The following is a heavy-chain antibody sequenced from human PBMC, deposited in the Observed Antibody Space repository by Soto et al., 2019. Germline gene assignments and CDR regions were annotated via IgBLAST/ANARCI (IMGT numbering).Heavy chain of an antibody. Sequence: QVQLVQSGAEVTKPGASLKVSCKASCYTFTSYGISCVRQAPGQGLECMGWISAYNGNTNYEQKLQGRVTMTTDTSTRTAYMELRSLRSDDTAVYYCARDWCSGGSCYSSDAFDICGQGTMVTVSS. CDR1: CYTFTSYG. D-gene: IGHD2-15*01. CDR2: ISAYNGNT. CDR3: ARDWCSGGSCYSSDAFDI. J-gene: IGHJ3*02. V-gene: IGHV1-18*01.